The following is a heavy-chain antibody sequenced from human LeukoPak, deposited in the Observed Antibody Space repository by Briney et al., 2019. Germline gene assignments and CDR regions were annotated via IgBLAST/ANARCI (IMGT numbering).Heavy chain of an antibody. D-gene: IGHD5-24*01. J-gene: IGHJ4*02. CDR1: GFTFSTFA. CDR3: AKDDAWLQYGN. Sequence: PGGSLRLSCAASGFTFSTFAMIWVRQPPGKGLEWVSSIFPSGGEIHYADSVRGRFTISRDNSKSTLSLQMNSLRAEDTAIYYCAKDDAWLQYGNWGRGTLVTVSS. V-gene: IGHV3-23*01. CDR2: IFPSGGEI.